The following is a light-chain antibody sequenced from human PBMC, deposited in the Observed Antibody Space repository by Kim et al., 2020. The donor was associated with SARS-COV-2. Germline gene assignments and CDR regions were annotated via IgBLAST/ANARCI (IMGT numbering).Light chain of an antibody. CDR1: SRDVGGYNY. CDR2: DVS. Sequence: GQSITIACTGNSRDVGGYNYVSWYQQQPGKAPKFMIYDVSNRPSGVSNRFSGSKSGNTASLTISGLQAEDEADYYCSSYTSSSTRVFGTGTKVTVL. CDR3: SSYTSSSTRV. J-gene: IGLJ1*01. V-gene: IGLV2-14*03.